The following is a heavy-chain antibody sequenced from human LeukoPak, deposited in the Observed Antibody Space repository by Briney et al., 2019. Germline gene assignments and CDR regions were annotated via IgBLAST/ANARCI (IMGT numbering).Heavy chain of an antibody. J-gene: IGHJ4*02. D-gene: IGHD1-1*01. CDR1: GFTVSSNY. CDR2: INQDESEK. V-gene: IGHV3-7*01. Sequence: PGGSLRLSCAASGFTVSSNYMSWVRQAPGKGLEWVADINQDESEKYYVDSMRGRFTISRDNAENSLYLQMNSLRVEDTALYYCARESRPEGRLIDIDFWGQGTLVTVSS. CDR3: ARESRPEGRLIDIDF.